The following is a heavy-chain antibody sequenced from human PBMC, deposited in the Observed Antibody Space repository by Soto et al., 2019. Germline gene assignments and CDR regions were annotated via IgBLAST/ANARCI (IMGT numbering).Heavy chain of an antibody. CDR3: ARDRDGYDSGYFDS. Sequence: SETLSLTCAVSGDSISSGCHSWNWLRQPPGKGLEWIGYIYHSGRTYFNPTLKSRVTMSVDTSKNQISLTLTSVTAADTAIYYCARDRDGYDSGYFDSWGHGTLVTVSS. J-gene: IGHJ4*01. CDR1: GDSISSGCHS. CDR2: IYHSGRT. V-gene: IGHV4-30-2*01. D-gene: IGHD5-12*01.